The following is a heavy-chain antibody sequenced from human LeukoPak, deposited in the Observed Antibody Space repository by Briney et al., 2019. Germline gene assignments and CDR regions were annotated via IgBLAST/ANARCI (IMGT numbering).Heavy chain of an antibody. D-gene: IGHD3-9*01. CDR2: IHRDGRT. V-gene: IGHV4-4*02. J-gene: IGHJ4*02. Sequence: SETLSLTCAVSGGSISSSEWWMWVRQPPGQGLGWIGEIHRDGRTRYNPSLKSRVTMSMDYSKNQFSLSVTSVTAADTAIYYCGKTDIYFNPIDYWGPGSLVTVSS. CDR1: GGSISSSEW. CDR3: GKTDIYFNPIDY.